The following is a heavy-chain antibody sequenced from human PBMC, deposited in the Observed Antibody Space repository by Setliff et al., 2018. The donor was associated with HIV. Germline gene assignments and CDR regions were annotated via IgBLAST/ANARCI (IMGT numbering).Heavy chain of an antibody. CDR2: IYTSGST. Sequence: TLSLTCTVSGGSISSYYWSWIRQPPGKGLEWIGYIYTSGSTNYNPSLKSRVTITADSSKNQLSLKLTSVTAADTAVYYCATQRSFQRAFFDSWGQGTLVTVSS. D-gene: IGHD5-18*01. J-gene: IGHJ4*02. V-gene: IGHV4-4*08. CDR1: GGSISSYY. CDR3: ATQRSFQRAFFDS.